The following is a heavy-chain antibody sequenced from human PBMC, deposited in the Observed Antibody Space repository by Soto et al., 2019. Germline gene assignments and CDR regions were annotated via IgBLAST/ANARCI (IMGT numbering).Heavy chain of an antibody. CDR3: ARGLTMVRGVILDAFDI. V-gene: IGHV1-3*01. J-gene: IGHJ3*02. CDR2: INAGHGNT. Sequence: QVQLVQSGAEVKKPGASVKVSCKASGYTFTSYTMHWVRQAPGQRLEWMGWINAGHGNTKYSQKFQGRVTITRDPSASTAYMELSSLRSEDTAVDYCARGLTMVRGVILDAFDIWGQGTMVTVSS. CDR1: GYTFTSYT. D-gene: IGHD3-10*01.